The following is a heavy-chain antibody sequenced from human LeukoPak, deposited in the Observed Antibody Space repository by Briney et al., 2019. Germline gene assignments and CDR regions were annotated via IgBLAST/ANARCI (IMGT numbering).Heavy chain of an antibody. D-gene: IGHD3-22*01. CDR2: IYNGGST. J-gene: IGHJ2*01. Sequence: GGSLRLSCAASGFTVSSNYMSRVRQAPGKGLEWVSLIYNGGSTYYADSVKGRFTISRDNSKNTLYLQMNSLRAEDTAVYYCARDERYYDSSGYPHWYFDLWGRGTLVTVSS. V-gene: IGHV3-53*01. CDR1: GFTVSSNY. CDR3: ARDERYYDSSGYPHWYFDL.